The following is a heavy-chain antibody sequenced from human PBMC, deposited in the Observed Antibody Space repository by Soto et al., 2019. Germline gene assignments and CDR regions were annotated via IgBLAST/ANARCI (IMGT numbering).Heavy chain of an antibody. Sequence: SETLSLTCTVSGGSISSSSYYWGWIRQPPGKGLEWIGSIYYSGSTYYNPSLKSRVTISVDTSKNQFSLKLSSVTAADTAVYYCARIWFGEFQLFDYWGQGTLVTVSS. V-gene: IGHV4-39*01. CDR2: IYYSGST. J-gene: IGHJ4*02. CDR3: ARIWFGEFQLFDY. CDR1: GGSISSSSYY. D-gene: IGHD3-10*01.